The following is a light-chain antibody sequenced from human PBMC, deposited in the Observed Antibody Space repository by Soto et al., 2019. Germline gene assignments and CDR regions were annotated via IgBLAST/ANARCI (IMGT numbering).Light chain of an antibody. CDR2: GAS. J-gene: IGKJ1*01. V-gene: IGKV3-20*01. Sequence: DIVLTQSPGTLSLSPGERATLSCRASQSVSSNYLAWYQQKPGQAPRLLIYGASTRATGVPDRFSGSGSGTDFTLTISRLEPEDFAVYHCQPYGSLSWTLGQGTKVDI. CDR3: QPYGSLSWT. CDR1: QSVSSNY.